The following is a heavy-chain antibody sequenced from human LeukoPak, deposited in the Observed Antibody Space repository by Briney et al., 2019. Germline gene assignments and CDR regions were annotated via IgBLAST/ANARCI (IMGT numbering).Heavy chain of an antibody. CDR1: GGSISSYY. Sequence: SETLSLTCTLSGGSISSYYWSWIRQPPGGGLEWIGYFYYRGSTNYNPSLKSRVTISVDTSKSQFSLKLSTVTAADTAVYFCARHGTGYSNGSRAFDSWGQGTLVTVSS. CDR3: ARHGTGYSNGSRAFDS. J-gene: IGHJ4*02. CDR2: FYYRGST. D-gene: IGHD6-19*01. V-gene: IGHV4-59*08.